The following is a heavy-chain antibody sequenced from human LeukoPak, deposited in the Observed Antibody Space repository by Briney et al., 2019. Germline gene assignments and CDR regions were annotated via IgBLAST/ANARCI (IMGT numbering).Heavy chain of an antibody. CDR2: IYYSGST. CDR1: GGSISPDY. J-gene: IGHJ4*02. V-gene: IGHV4-59*08. D-gene: IGHD1-26*01. Sequence: SATLSLTCTVSGGSISPDYWGWLRQPPGKGLEWIGYIYYSGSTSYNPSLNSRVTISVDTPQNQFSLKLTSMTAADTAVYYCARHGGGGESYPRVFDSWGRGNLVTVSS. CDR3: ARHGGGGESYPRVFDS.